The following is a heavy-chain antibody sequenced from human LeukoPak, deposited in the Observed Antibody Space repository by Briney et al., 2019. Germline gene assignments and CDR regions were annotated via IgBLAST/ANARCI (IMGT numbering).Heavy chain of an antibody. Sequence: GGSLRLSCAASGFTFSSYDMHWVRQATGKGLEWVSAIGTAGDTYYPGSVKGRFTISRENAKNSLYLQMNSLRAGDTAVYYCARGGYIVVVTAMADYWGQGTLVTVSS. D-gene: IGHD2-21*02. CDR3: ARGGYIVVVTAMADY. J-gene: IGHJ4*02. CDR1: GFTFSSYD. V-gene: IGHV3-13*01. CDR2: IGTAGDT.